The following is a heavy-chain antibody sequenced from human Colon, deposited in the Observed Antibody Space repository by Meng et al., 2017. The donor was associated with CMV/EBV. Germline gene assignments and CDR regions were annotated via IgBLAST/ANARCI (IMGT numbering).Heavy chain of an antibody. V-gene: IGHV3-21*01. D-gene: IGHD3-10*01. CDR3: ARDGSTLGSGSYFY. CDR1: GFPFLSYS. J-gene: IGHJ4*02. Sequence: ASGFPFLSYSMNWVRQAPGKGLEWVSSISYSSQYKYYADAVQGRLTISRDNGKNSLYLQMNNLRAEDTAVYYCARDGSTLGSGSYFYWGQGTLVTVSS. CDR2: ISYSSQYK.